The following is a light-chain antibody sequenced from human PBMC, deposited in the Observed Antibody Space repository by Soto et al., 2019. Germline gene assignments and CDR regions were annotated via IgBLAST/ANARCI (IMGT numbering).Light chain of an antibody. V-gene: IGLV1-40*01. J-gene: IGLJ1*01. CDR1: SSNIGAGYD. Sequence: QSVLTQPPSVSGAPGQRVTISCTGSSSNIGAGYDVHWYRQLPGTAPKLLIFRNNNRPSGVPDRFSGSKSGTSASPAITGLQAEDEADYYCQSYDSSLSAYVFATGTKVTVL. CDR3: QSYDSSLSAYV. CDR2: RNN.